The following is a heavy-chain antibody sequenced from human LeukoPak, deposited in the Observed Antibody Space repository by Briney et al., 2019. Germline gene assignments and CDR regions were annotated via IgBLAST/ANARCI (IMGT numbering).Heavy chain of an antibody. CDR2: ITGNGANT. J-gene: IGHJ5*02. Sequence: GGSLRLSCAASGFTFSSYGMHWVRQAPGKGLEWVSAITGNGANTFYADSVKGRFTISRDNSKNTMYLQMNSLRAEDTALYYCARDRSGSYPNWFDPWGQGTLVTVSS. CDR1: GFTFSSYG. CDR3: ARDRSGSYPNWFDP. V-gene: IGHV3-23*01. D-gene: IGHD3-10*01.